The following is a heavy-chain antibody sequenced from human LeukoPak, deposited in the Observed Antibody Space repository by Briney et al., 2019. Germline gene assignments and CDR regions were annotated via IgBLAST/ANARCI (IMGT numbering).Heavy chain of an antibody. CDR2: VNRDGSET. V-gene: IGHV3-7*03. CDR3: ARNNGMDV. CDR1: GFALSSYW. Sequence: GGSLRLSCAASGFALSSYWMTWVRQVPGRGPEWVANVNRDGSETYYLDSVKGRFTISKDNAKNSLYLQMNSLRAEDTALYHCARNNGMDVWGQGTTVIVSS. J-gene: IGHJ6*02.